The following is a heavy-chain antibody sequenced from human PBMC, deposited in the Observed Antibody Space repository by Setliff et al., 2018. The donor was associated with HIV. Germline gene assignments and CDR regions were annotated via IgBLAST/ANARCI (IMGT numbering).Heavy chain of an antibody. D-gene: IGHD6-13*01. Sequence: PGGSLRLSCPGFGFTLTDYAIHWVRQAPGKGLEWVANIKQDGSEKYYVASVKGRFTISRDNAKNSLYLQMNSLRAEDTAVYYCARSQFGSGSSWYSGGDAFDIWGQGTMVTV. J-gene: IGHJ3*02. CDR3: ARSQFGSGSSWYSGGDAFDI. CDR1: GFTLTDYA. CDR2: IKQDGSEK. V-gene: IGHV3-7*01.